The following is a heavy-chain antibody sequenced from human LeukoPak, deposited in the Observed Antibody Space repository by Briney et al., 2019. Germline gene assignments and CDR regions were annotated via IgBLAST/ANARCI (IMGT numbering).Heavy chain of an antibody. CDR2: INPNSGGT. CDR1: GYTFTNYY. Sequence: GESLKVSCKTSGYTFTNYYMHWVRQAPGQGLEWMGWINPNSGGTNYAQKFQGRVTMTRDTSISTAYMELSRLRSDDTAVYYCARDPPEIYSSSWSRGAEYYFDYWGQGTLVTVSS. V-gene: IGHV1-2*02. D-gene: IGHD6-13*01. J-gene: IGHJ4*02. CDR3: ARDPPEIYSSSWSRGAEYYFDY.